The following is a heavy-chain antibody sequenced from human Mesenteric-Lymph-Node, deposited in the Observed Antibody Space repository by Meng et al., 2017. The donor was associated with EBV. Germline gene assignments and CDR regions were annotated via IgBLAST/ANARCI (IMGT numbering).Heavy chain of an antibody. CDR2: ISSSGSTI. V-gene: IGHV3-11*01. D-gene: IGHD4-17*01. J-gene: IGHJ4*02. CDR3: ARAPLTYDDYGDS. CDR1: GFTFSDYY. Sequence: QLVESGGGLVKPVGSLRLSCAASGFTFSDYYMSWIRQAPGKGLEWVSYISSSGSTIYYADSVKGRFTISRDNSKNTLFLQMNNLGVDDTAIYYCARAPLTYDDYGDSWGQGTLVTVSS.